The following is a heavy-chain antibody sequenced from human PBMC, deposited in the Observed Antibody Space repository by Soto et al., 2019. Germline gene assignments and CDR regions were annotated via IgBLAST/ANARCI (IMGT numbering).Heavy chain of an antibody. V-gene: IGHV4-59*01. CDR2: IHYSGKT. Sequence: SETLSLTCTVTGGSISPYYWSWIRQPPGRGLEWIGHIHYSGKTNYNPSLKSRVTISVDPSTNQFSLKLSSVTAADTAVYYCASNRSPYGMDVWGQGTTVTVSS. CDR3: ASNRSPYGMDV. J-gene: IGHJ6*02. CDR1: GGSISPYY.